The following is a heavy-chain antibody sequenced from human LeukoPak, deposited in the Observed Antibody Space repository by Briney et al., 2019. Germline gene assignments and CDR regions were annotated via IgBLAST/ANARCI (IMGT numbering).Heavy chain of an antibody. Sequence: GGSLRLSCAASGFTFSSYAMSWVRQAPGKGLEWVSAISGSGGSTYYADSVKGRFTISRDNSKNTLYLQMNSLRAEDTAVYCCAKGHAIYSSGYYYNYWGQGTLVTVSS. D-gene: IGHD3-22*01. V-gene: IGHV3-23*01. CDR1: GFTFSSYA. CDR2: ISGSGGST. J-gene: IGHJ4*02. CDR3: AKGHAIYSSGYYYNY.